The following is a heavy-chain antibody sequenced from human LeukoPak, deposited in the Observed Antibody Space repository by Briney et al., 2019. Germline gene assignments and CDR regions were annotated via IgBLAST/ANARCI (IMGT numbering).Heavy chain of an antibody. Sequence: SETLSLTCAVYGGSISSYYWSWIRQPPGKGLEWIGYIYTSGSTNYNPSLKSRVTISVDTSKNQFSLKLSSVTAADTAVYYCARRLGYRSSTSCYVWFDPWGQGTLVTVSS. V-gene: IGHV4-4*09. J-gene: IGHJ5*02. D-gene: IGHD2-2*01. CDR2: IYTSGST. CDR1: GGSISSYY. CDR3: ARRLGYRSSTSCYVWFDP.